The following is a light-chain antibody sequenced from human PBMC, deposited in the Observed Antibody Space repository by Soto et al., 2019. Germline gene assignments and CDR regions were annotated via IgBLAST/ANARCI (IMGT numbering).Light chain of an antibody. CDR1: QTVSSN. J-gene: IGKJ1*01. V-gene: IGKV3-15*01. Sequence: AMTQSAATLSVSPSERATLSCRASQTVSSNLAWYQQKPGQSPRLLIYGTSTRATGVPARFSGSGSGTEFTLSISSLQSEDFAVYYCHQYNFWPSFGQGTKVDIK. CDR2: GTS. CDR3: HQYNFWPS.